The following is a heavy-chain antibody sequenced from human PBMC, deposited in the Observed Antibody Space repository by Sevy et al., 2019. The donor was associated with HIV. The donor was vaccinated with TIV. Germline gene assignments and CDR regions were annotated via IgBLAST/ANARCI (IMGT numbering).Heavy chain of an antibody. J-gene: IGHJ5*02. D-gene: IGHD6-13*01. CDR3: ARGVRRSPGNWFDP. Sequence: SETLSLTCTVSGGSISSYYWSWIRQPAGKGLEWIGRIYTSGSTNYNPSLKSRVTMSVDTSKNQFSLKLGSVTAADTAVYYCARGVRRSPGNWFDPWGQGTLVTVSS. CDR1: GGSISSYY. CDR2: IYTSGST. V-gene: IGHV4-4*07.